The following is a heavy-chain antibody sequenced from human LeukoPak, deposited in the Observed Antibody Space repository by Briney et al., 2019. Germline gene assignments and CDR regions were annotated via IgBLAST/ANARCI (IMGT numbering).Heavy chain of an antibody. CDR3: ARVEGAYCGGDCYKYYGMDI. Sequence: GGSLRLSCTASGFTFSSCSMNWVRQAPGKGLEWVASISSHGNFIYYANSVKGRFTISRDNFKNSLYVQMNNLRVEDTALYYCARVEGAYCGGDCYKYYGMDIWGQGTTVTVSS. J-gene: IGHJ6*02. D-gene: IGHD2-21*02. CDR1: GFTFSSCS. CDR2: ISSHGNFI. V-gene: IGHV3-21*06.